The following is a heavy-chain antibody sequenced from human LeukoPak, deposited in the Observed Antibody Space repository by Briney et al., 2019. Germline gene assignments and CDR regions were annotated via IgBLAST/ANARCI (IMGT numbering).Heavy chain of an antibody. D-gene: IGHD1-26*01. V-gene: IGHV3-23*01. CDR3: AKDQSIEKRSSFHY. J-gene: IGHJ4*02. Sequence: GGSLRLSCAASGFIFSKYAMSWVRQAPGKGLEWVSAISGSGVYTYYADSVKGRFTISRDNSKNMIYLQMNSLRVEDTAVYYCAKDQSIEKRSSFHYWGQGTLVTVSS. CDR2: ISGSGVYT. CDR1: GFIFSKYA.